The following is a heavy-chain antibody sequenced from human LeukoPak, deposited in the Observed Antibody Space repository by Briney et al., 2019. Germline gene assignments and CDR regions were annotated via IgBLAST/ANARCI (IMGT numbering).Heavy chain of an antibody. Sequence: GGSLRLSCAASGFTFRTYWMSWVRQAPGEGLEWVAIIKQDGSEKYYMDSVKGRFTISRDNAKNSLYLQMNSLRAEDTAVYYCARDLQGYSSGWYRGDYWGQGTLVTVSS. CDR3: ARDLQGYSSGWYRGDY. J-gene: IGHJ4*02. V-gene: IGHV3-7*01. CDR1: GFTFRTYW. CDR2: IKQDGSEK. D-gene: IGHD6-19*01.